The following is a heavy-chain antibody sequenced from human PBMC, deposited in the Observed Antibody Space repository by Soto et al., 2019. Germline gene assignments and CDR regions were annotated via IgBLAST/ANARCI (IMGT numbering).Heavy chain of an antibody. D-gene: IGHD4-17*01. V-gene: IGHV3-30*18. CDR2: ISYDGSNK. Sequence: QVQLVESGGGVVQPGRSLRLSCAASGFTFSSYGMHWVRQAPGKGLEWVAVISYDGSNKYYADSVKGRFTISRDNSKNTLYLQMNSLRAEDTAVYYCAKDRSTVANPGALDYWGQGTLVTVSS. J-gene: IGHJ4*02. CDR3: AKDRSTVANPGALDY. CDR1: GFTFSSYG.